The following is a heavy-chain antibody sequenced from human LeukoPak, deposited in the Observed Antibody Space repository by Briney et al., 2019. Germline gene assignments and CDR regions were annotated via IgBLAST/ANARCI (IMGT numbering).Heavy chain of an antibody. D-gene: IGHD6-19*01. CDR3: ARVPGRAVAGRAGWFDI. CDR1: GGTFSSDA. J-gene: IGHJ5*01. CDR2: ILPILGVT. V-gene: IGHV1-69*04. Sequence: SVKVSCKASGGTFSSDAVTWVRQAPGQGLEWVGRILPILGVTKYAEKFQGRLKMTADTSTSTAYMDLNSLTSDDTAVYFCARVPGRAVAGRAGWFDIWGQGTLVTVSS.